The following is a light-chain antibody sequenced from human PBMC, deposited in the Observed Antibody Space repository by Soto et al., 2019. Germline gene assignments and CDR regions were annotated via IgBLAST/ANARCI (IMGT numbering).Light chain of an antibody. Sequence: IQLTQSPSSLSASVGDRVTITCRASQGISSYLAWYQQKPGKAPKLLISAAPTLQSGVPSRFSGSGSGTDFTLTISSLQPEDFATYYCQQLNSYPLTFGGGTKVDIK. CDR3: QQLNSYPLT. J-gene: IGKJ4*01. CDR1: QGISSY. CDR2: AAP. V-gene: IGKV1-9*01.